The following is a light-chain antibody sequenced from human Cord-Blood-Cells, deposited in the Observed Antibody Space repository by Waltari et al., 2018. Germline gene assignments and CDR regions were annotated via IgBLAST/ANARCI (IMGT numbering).Light chain of an antibody. CDR2: EGS. CDR3: CSYAGSSTYV. V-gene: IGLV2-23*01. J-gene: IGLJ1*01. CDR1: SSDVGSYNL. Sequence: QSALTQPASVSGSPGQSITISCTGTSSDVGSYNLVSWYQQHPGQAPKLMIYEGSKRPSGVSNRFSGSKSGNTASLTLSGLQAEDEADYYCCSYAGSSTYVFGTGTKVTVL.